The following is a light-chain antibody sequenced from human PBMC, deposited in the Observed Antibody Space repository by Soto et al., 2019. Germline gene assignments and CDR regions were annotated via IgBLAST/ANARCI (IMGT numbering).Light chain of an antibody. Sequence: DIQLTQSPSFLSASVGDRVTITCRASQGISSYLAWYQQKPGKAPKLLIYAASTVQSGVPSRFSGSGSGTEFTLTISSLQPEDFAAYCCQQLNSYPHTFGPGTKVDIK. V-gene: IGKV1-9*01. CDR1: QGISSY. CDR2: AAS. J-gene: IGKJ3*01. CDR3: QQLNSYPHT.